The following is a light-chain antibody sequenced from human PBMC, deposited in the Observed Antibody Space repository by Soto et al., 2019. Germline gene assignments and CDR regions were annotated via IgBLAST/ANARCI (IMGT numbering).Light chain of an antibody. Sequence: VTQSRSPLAPSLGDRVTVTCRASQGIGTYLAWYQQKTGKAPKMLIYAASTLQRGVPSRFRGSGSGTEFTLTISRLQPEDFETDYCQHLNSYPWTSGQGTKVDIK. V-gene: IGKV1-9*01. CDR2: AAS. J-gene: IGKJ1*01. CDR3: QHLNSYPWT. CDR1: QGIGTY.